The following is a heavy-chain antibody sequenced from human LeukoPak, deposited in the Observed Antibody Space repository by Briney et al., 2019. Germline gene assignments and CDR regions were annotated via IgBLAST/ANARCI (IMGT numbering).Heavy chain of an antibody. CDR3: SRVGSSGSVDY. V-gene: IGHV3-23*01. CDR2: ISGSGGST. D-gene: IGHD1-1*01. J-gene: IGHJ4*02. CDR1: GFTFSSYA. Sequence: GGSLRLSCAASGFTFSSYAMSWVRQAPGKGLEWVSGISGSGGSTYFADSVKGRFTISRDNSKNTLYLQMNSLRAEDTAVYYCSRVGSSGSVDYWGQGTLVTVSS.